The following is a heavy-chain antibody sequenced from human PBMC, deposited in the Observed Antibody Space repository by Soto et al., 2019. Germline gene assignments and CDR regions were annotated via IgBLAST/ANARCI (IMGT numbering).Heavy chain of an antibody. Sequence: NSRPNWYGIRQPAKKGLEWIGRIYTSGSTNYNTSLKSRVTMSVDTSKNQFSLKLSSVTAADTAVYSCARAPFPAAAGSYHYRIVASGKGPTVTVSA. CDR3: ARAPFPAAAGSYHYRIVA. D-gene: IGHD6-13*01. V-gene: IGHV4-4*07. CDR2: IYTSGST. J-gene: IGHJ6*04. CDR1: NSRPN.